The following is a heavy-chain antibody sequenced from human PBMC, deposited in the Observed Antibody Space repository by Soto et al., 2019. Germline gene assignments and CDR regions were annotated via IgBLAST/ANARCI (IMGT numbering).Heavy chain of an antibody. J-gene: IGHJ4*02. V-gene: IGHV4-59*08. D-gene: IGHD3-22*01. CDR1: GGSMSSYY. CDR3: AGLYPYESSGYHLNY. Sequence: SETLSLTCTVSGGSMSSYYWSWIRQPPGKGLEWIGYIYYLGSTNYNPSLESRVTISVDTAKNQFSLKQRSVSAADTAVFYCAGLYPYESSGYHLNYCGQGALVTVSS. CDR2: IYYLGST.